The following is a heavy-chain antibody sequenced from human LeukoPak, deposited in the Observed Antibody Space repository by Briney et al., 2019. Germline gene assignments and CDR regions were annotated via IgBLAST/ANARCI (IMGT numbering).Heavy chain of an antibody. J-gene: IGHJ5*02. Sequence: SETLSLTCAVYGGSFSGYYWSWIRQPPGKGLEWIGEINHSGSTNYNPSLKSRVTISVDTSKNQFSLKLSSVTAADTAVYYCARGLWFGELYFDPWGQGTLVTVSS. CDR1: GGSFSGYY. V-gene: IGHV4-34*01. CDR2: INHSGST. CDR3: ARGLWFGELYFDP. D-gene: IGHD3-10*01.